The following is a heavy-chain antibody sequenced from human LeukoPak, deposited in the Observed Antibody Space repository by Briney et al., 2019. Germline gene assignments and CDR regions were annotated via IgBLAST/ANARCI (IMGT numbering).Heavy chain of an antibody. CDR1: GGSISSSSYY. J-gene: IGHJ5*02. D-gene: IGHD4-11*01. Sequence: EPSETLSLTCTVSGGSISSSSYYWGWIRQPPGKGLEWIGSIYYSGSTYYNPSLKSRVTISVDTSKNQFSLKLSSVTAADTAVYYCARHEVLAHIDNYDPTGWFDPWGQGTLVTVSS. CDR3: ARHEVLAHIDNYDPTGWFDP. CDR2: IYYSGST. V-gene: IGHV4-39*01.